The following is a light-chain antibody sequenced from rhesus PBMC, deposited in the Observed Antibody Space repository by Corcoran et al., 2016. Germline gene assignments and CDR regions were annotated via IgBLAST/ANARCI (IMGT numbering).Light chain of an antibody. CDR2: YNT. V-gene: IGKV1-25*01. CDR1: QGISNY. J-gene: IGKJ2*01. CDR3: QQYNTVPYS. Sequence: DIQMTQSPSSVSASVGDRVTITCRARQGISNYLAWYPQKPGKALKLMIYYNTTLQSGVPSRFCGSGTGPEFKLTISTLQPEDCATYFCQQYNTVPYSFGQGTKVEIK.